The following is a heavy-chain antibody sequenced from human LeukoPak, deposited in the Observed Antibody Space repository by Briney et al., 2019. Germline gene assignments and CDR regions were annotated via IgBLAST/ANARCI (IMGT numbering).Heavy chain of an antibody. D-gene: IGHD3-22*01. CDR2: MNPNSGNT. J-gene: IGHJ4*02. V-gene: IGHV1-8*03. Sequence: GASVKVSCKASGYTFTSYDINWVRQATGQGLEWMGWMNPNSGNTGYAQKFQGRVTITRNTSISTAYMELSSLRSDDTAVYYCAKSNYYDSSGYFFDYWGQGTLVTVSS. CDR1: GYTFTSYD. CDR3: AKSNYYDSSGYFFDY.